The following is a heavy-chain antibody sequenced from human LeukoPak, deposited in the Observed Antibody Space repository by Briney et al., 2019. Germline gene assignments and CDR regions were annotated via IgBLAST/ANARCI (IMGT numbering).Heavy chain of an antibody. CDR1: GFTFSDYW. CDR2: ISSGGDTT. V-gene: IGHV3-74*01. J-gene: IGHJ4*02. D-gene: IGHD3-10*01. Sequence: GGSLRLSCVASGFTFSDYWIHWVRQAPGEGLVWVSRISSGGDTTNYADSVKGRFTISRDNAKNTLYLQMDSLRVEDTAVYYCARDRGPRTGFMVREAYDYWGQGTLVTVSS. CDR3: ARDRGPRTGFMVREAYDY.